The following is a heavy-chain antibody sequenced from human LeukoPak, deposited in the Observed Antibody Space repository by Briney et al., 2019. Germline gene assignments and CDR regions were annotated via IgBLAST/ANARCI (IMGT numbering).Heavy chain of an antibody. CDR2: INQDGSEK. Sequence: GGSLRLSCAASGLTFSSYWMSWVRQAPGKGLEWVANINQDGSEKYYVDSVKGRFTISRDNAKNSLFLHMNSLRAEDTAVYYCARDYVGYSYNYWGQGTLVTVSS. CDR3: ARDYVGYSYNY. J-gene: IGHJ4*02. CDR1: GLTFSSYW. D-gene: IGHD5-18*01. V-gene: IGHV3-7*01.